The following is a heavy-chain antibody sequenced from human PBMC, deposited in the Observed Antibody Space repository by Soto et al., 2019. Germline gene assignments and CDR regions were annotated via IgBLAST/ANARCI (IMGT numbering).Heavy chain of an antibody. D-gene: IGHD3-16*02. CDR3: ARLGVIDYYYYYGMDV. J-gene: IGHJ6*02. V-gene: IGHV5-51*01. CDR2: IYPGDSDT. Sequence: PGECLKISCKGSGYSFTSYWNGWVRQKPGKGLERRGNIYPGDSDTRYSPSFQGQVTISADKSISTAYLQWSSLKASDTAMYYCARLGVIDYYYYYGMDVWGQGTTVTVSS. CDR1: GYSFTSYW.